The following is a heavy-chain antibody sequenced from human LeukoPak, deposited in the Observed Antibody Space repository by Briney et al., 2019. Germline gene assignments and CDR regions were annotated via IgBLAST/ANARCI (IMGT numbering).Heavy chain of an antibody. CDR3: ARGGGRYYDSSGYYSYYFDY. D-gene: IGHD3-22*01. CDR1: GYRFTTYW. CDR2: IIPIFGTA. Sequence: KISCKGSGYRFTTYWIGWVRQAPGQGLEWMGRIIPIFGTANYAQKFQGRVTITTDESTSTAYMELSSLRSEDTAVYYCARGGGRYYDSSGYYSYYFDYWGQGTLVTVSS. J-gene: IGHJ4*02. V-gene: IGHV1-69*05.